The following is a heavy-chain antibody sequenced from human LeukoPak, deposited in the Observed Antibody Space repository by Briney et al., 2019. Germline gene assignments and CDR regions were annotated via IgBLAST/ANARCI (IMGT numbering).Heavy chain of an antibody. Sequence: GGSLRLSCAASGFTFSSYAMSWVRQAPGKGLEWVSAISGGGGSTYYADSVKGRFTISRDNSENTLYLQMNSLRAEDTAVYYCAKGVVVPAAMVYFDYWGQGTLVTVSS. D-gene: IGHD2-2*01. V-gene: IGHV3-23*01. CDR1: GFTFSSYA. CDR2: ISGGGGST. J-gene: IGHJ4*02. CDR3: AKGVVVPAAMVYFDY.